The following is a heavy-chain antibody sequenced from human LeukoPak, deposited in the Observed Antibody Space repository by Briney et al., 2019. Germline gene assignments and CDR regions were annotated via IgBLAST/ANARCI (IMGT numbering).Heavy chain of an antibody. CDR3: AHKGRGSGSL. J-gene: IGHJ4*02. Sequence: SGPTLVKPTQTLTLTCTFSGFSLRTTGVGVGWIRQPPGKALEWLAVTYWNNDKSYSPSLKSRLTITKDTSKNQVVLIMTNMDPVDTATYYCAHKGRGSGSLWGQGTLVTVSS. CDR1: GFSLRTTGVG. D-gene: IGHD3-10*01. CDR2: TYWNNDK. V-gene: IGHV2-5*01.